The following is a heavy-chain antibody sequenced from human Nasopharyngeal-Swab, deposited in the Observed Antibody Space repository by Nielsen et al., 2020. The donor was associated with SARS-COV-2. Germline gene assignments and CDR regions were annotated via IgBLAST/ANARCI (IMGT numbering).Heavy chain of an antibody. V-gene: IGHV1-8*01. Sequence: ASLKVSCKSSGYTFRRDDITWVRQATGQGLEWMGWMNPKSGDVGYAQKFQGRVTMTRNTSTTTAYMELSSLRHEDTAVYYCARGAFGLGHSWYDPWGQGTLVTVSS. D-gene: IGHD3/OR15-3a*01. J-gene: IGHJ5*02. CDR1: GYTFRRDD. CDR3: ARGAFGLGHSWYDP. CDR2: MNPKSGDV.